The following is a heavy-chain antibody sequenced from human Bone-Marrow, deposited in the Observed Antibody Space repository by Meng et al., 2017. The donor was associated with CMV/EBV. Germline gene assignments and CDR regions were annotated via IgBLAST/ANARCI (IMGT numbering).Heavy chain of an antibody. CDR1: GGSISSSSYY. V-gene: IGHV4-39*01. CDR2: IYYSGST. D-gene: IGHD6-6*01. J-gene: IGHJ4*02. CDR3: ARLQNGQLVDHYFDY. Sequence: GSLRLSCTVSGGSISSSSYYWGWIRQPPGKGLEWIGRIYYSGSTYYNPSLKSRVTISVDTSKNQFSLKLISGTAADTAVYYCARLQNGQLVDHYFDYWGQGTLVTVSS.